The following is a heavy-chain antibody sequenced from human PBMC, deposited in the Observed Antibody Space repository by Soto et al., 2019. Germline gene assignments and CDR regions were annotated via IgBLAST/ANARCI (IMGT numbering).Heavy chain of an antibody. J-gene: IGHJ5*02. CDR1: GGSISSGGYY. V-gene: IGHV4-31*03. CDR2: IYYSGST. CDR3: ARGSVDTAMVGNWFDP. Sequence: SETLSLTCTVSGGSISSGGYYWSWIRQHPGKGLEWIGYIYYSGSTYYNPSLKSRVTISVDTSKNQFSLKLSSVTAADTAVYYCARGSVDTAMVGNWFDPWGQGTLVTVSS. D-gene: IGHD5-18*01.